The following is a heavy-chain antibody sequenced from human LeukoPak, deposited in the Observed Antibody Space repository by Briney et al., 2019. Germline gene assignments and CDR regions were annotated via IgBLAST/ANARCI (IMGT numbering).Heavy chain of an antibody. D-gene: IGHD6-13*01. J-gene: IGHJ5*02. CDR2: IYYSGST. Sequence: SETLSLTCTVSGGSISSGDYYWSWIRQPPGKGLEWIVYIYYSGSTYYNPSLKSRVTISVDTSKNQFSLKLSSVTAADTAVYYCARGRIAKAFRWFDPWGQGTLVTVSS. CDR3: ARGRIAKAFRWFDP. CDR1: GGSISSGDYY. V-gene: IGHV4-30-4*01.